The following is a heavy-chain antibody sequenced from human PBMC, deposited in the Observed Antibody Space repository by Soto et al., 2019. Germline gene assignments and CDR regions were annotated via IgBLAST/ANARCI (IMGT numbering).Heavy chain of an antibody. CDR1: GFTFSGYW. CDR2: INSVGSTA. D-gene: IGHD2-21*02. V-gene: IGHV3-74*01. CDR3: VRGGRGLDY. J-gene: IGHJ4*02. Sequence: GGSLRLSCAASGFTFSGYWMHWVRQVPGKGLVWVSRINSVGSTANYADSVKGRFAISGDNAKNTLYLQMNSLRAEDTAVYYCVRGGRGLDYWGQGILVTVSS.